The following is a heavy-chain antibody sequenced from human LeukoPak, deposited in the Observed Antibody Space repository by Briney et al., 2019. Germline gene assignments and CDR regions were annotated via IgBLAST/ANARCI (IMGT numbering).Heavy chain of an antibody. J-gene: IGHJ4*02. D-gene: IGHD3-22*01. CDR3: AKEHHYGSSGYYY. Sequence: GGSLRLSCAASGFTFTNYGISWLRQAPGKGLEWVSDISATGSKTYADSVKGRFTISRDNSKNTLYLQMNSLRVEDTAIYYCAKEHHYGSSGYYYWGQGTLVTVSS. CDR2: ISATGSKT. CDR1: GFTFTNYG. V-gene: IGHV3-23*01.